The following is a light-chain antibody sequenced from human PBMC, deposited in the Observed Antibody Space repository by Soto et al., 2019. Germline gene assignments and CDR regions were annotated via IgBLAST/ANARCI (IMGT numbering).Light chain of an antibody. V-gene: IGLV2-14*01. J-gene: IGLJ1*01. CDR1: SSDVGSYTY. Sequence: QSFLTQPASVSGSPRQSITISCTGASSDVGSYTYVSWYQQRPGKAPKLMIYEVNNRPSGVSNRFSGSKSGNTASLTISGLQAEGEADYYCSSYTSSSTLYVFGTGTKVTVL. CDR3: SSYTSSSTLYV. CDR2: EVN.